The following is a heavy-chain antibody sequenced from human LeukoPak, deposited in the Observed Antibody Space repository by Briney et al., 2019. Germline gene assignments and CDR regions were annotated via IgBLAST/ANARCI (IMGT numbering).Heavy chain of an antibody. V-gene: IGHV5-51*01. Sequence: GESLKISCMGSGYSFTKYWIGWVRQVPGSGLEWMGVIYPSGSDTRYSPSFQGQVTISADKSIDTAYLQWSSLKASDTAMYYCARQRDSGFDFDSWGQGTLVTVSS. D-gene: IGHD5-12*01. CDR3: ARQRDSGFDFDS. CDR2: IYPSGSDT. CDR1: GYSFTKYW. J-gene: IGHJ4*02.